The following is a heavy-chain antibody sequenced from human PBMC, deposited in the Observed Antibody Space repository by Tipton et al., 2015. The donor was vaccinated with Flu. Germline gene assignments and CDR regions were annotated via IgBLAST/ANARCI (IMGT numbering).Heavy chain of an antibody. CDR3: AREKDTSGSEYFQK. Sequence: LRLSCSVSGGSISSSSYYWGWIRQPPGKGLEWIGCIHYSGSIFYTGSTYYNPSLKSRVAISVDTSRNQFTLRLSSVTAADTAVYFCAREKDTSGSEYFQKWGQGTLVTVSS. V-gene: IGHV4-39*06. CDR1: GGSISSSSYY. D-gene: IGHD6-19*01. CDR2: IHYSGSIFYTGST. J-gene: IGHJ1*01.